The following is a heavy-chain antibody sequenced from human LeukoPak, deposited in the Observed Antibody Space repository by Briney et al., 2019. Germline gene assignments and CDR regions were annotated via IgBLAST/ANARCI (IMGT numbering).Heavy chain of an antibody. V-gene: IGHV1-8*01. CDR2: MNPNSGNT. CDR3: AILWSGSGDDLDY. CDR1: GYTFTSYA. J-gene: IGHJ4*02. Sequence: ASVTVSCKASGYTFTSYAINWVRQATGQGLEWMGLMNPNSGNTGYAHKFHGRVTITRNTSIRKAYMELSSLRSEDAAVYYWAILWSGSGDDLDYWGQGTLVTVSS. D-gene: IGHD5-12*01.